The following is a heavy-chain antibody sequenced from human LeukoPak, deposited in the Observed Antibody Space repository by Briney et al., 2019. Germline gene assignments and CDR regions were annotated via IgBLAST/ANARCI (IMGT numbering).Heavy chain of an antibody. V-gene: IGHV3-21*03. D-gene: IGHD4-17*01. Sequence: GGALRLSCAASGFTFSSYSMNWVRQAPGKGLECGSPISSTIRYIYYAESVKGRVSISRDNAKNTLYLQKKSLRDEETRVGISARVGNCGDHGWFDPWGQGTLVTVSS. CDR2: ISSTIRYI. CDR1: GFTFSSYS. CDR3: ARVGNCGDHGWFDP. J-gene: IGHJ5*02.